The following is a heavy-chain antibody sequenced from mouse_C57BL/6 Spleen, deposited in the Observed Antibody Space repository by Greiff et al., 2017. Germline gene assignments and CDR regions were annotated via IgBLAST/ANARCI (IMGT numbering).Heavy chain of an antibody. V-gene: IGHV1-80*01. D-gene: IGHD2-3*01. CDR1: GYAFSSYW. CDR3: ARDGYHYDAMDY. J-gene: IGHJ4*01. CDR2: IYPGDGDT. Sequence: VQLQQSGAELVKPGASVKISCKASGYAFSSYWMNWVKQRPGKGLEWIGQIYPGDGDTNYNGKFKGKATLTADKSSSTAYMQLSSLTSEDSAVYFCARDGYHYDAMDYWGQGTSVTVSS.